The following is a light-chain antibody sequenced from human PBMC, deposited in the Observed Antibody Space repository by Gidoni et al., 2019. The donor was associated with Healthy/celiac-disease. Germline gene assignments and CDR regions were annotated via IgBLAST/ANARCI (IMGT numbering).Light chain of an antibody. CDR2: DAS. CDR1: QSVSSSY. J-gene: IGKJ5*01. Sequence: EIVLTQSPATLSLSPGERATLSCGASQSVSSSYLAWYQQKPGLAPRLLIYDASSRATGIPDRFSGIGSGTDFTLTISRREPEDFAVYYCQQYGSSPPITFXQXTRLEIK. V-gene: IGKV3D-20*01. CDR3: QQYGSSPPIT.